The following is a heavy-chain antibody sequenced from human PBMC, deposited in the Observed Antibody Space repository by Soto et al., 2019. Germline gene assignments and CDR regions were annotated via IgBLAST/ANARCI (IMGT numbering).Heavy chain of an antibody. D-gene: IGHD2-8*01. CDR1: GFTFRDYW. Sequence: GGSLRLSWAASGFTFRDYWIRWVRQAPGNGLVWISRVHGDGITTTYADSVKGRFSISRDNAKNTLYLQMNSLSAEDTAVYYCARGNCTPSGCPPDYWGQGTLVTVSS. J-gene: IGHJ4*02. CDR3: ARGNCTPSGCPPDY. CDR2: VHGDGITT. V-gene: IGHV3-74*01.